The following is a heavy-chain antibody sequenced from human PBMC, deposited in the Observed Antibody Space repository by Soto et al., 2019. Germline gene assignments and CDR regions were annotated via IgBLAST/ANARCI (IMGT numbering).Heavy chain of an antibody. CDR2: ISYDGSNK. J-gene: IGHJ5*02. CDR1: GFTFSSYG. V-gene: IGHV3-30*18. Sequence: GGSLRLSCAASGFTFSSYGMHWVRQAPGKGLEWVAVISYDGSNKYYADSVKGRFTISRDNSKNTLYLQMNSPRAEDTAVYYCAKSLYGYYSDSSGYYADAWGQGTLVTVSS. D-gene: IGHD3-22*01. CDR3: AKSLYGYYSDSSGYYADA.